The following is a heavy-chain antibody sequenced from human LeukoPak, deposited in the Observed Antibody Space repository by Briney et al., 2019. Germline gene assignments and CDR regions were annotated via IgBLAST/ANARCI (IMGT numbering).Heavy chain of an antibody. CDR3: ARHNYDFWSGYYGGFDY. V-gene: IGHV3-11*04. CDR1: GFTFSDYY. D-gene: IGHD3-3*01. Sequence: GGSLRLSCAASGFTFSDYYMSWIRQAPGKGLEWVSYISSSGSTIYYADSVKGRFTISRDNAKNSLYLQMNSLRAEDTAVYYCARHNYDFWSGYYGGFDYWGQGTLVTVSS. CDR2: ISSSGSTI. J-gene: IGHJ4*02.